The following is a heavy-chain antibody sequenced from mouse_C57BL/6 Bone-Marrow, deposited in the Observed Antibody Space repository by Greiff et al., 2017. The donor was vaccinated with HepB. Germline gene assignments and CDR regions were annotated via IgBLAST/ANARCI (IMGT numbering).Heavy chain of an antibody. V-gene: IGHV2-2*01. D-gene: IGHD1-1*01. CDR2: IWSGGST. CDR3: ARLITTVVATGKVDY. J-gene: IGHJ4*01. Sequence: VQLQQSGPGLVQPSQSLSITCTVSGFSLTSYGVHWVRQSPGKGLEWLGVIWSGGSTDYNAAFISRLSISKDNSKSQVFFKMNSLQADDTAIYYCARLITTVVATGKVDYWGQGTSVTVSS. CDR1: GFSLTSYG.